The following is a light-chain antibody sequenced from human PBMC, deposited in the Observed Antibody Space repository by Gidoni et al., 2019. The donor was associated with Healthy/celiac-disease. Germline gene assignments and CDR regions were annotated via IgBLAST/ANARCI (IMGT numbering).Light chain of an antibody. Sequence: DIQMTQSPSSLSASVGDRVTITCRASQIISSYLNWYQQKPGKAPKLLIYAASSLQSGVPSRFSGSGSGTDFTLTISSLQPEDFATYYCQQSYSTPVYTFGQGTKLEIK. CDR3: QQSYSTPVYT. CDR2: AAS. CDR1: QIISSY. V-gene: IGKV1-39*01. J-gene: IGKJ2*01.